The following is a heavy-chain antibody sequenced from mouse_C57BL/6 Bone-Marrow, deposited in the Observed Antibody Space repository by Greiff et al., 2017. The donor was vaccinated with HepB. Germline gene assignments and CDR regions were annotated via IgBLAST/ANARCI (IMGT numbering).Heavy chain of an antibody. J-gene: IGHJ2*01. V-gene: IGHV14-4*01. CDR1: GFNIKDDY. Sequence: VQLQQSGAELVRSGASVKLSCTASGFNIKDDYMHWVTQRPDQGLEWIGWLDPENGDTEYASKFQGKATITEDTSSNTAYLQLSSLTSEDTAVYYCTTYPSYYYGSSYRYWGHVTTLTVSS. CDR2: LDPENGDT. CDR3: TTYPSYYYGSSYRY. D-gene: IGHD1-1*01.